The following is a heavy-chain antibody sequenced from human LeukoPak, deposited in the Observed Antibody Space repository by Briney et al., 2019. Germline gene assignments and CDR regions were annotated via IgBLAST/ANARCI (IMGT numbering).Heavy chain of an antibody. CDR2: ISAYNGNT. D-gene: IGHD1-26*01. J-gene: IGHJ5*02. V-gene: IGHV1-18*01. CDR3: ARTGSGSYPYNWFDP. Sequence: GSSVKVSCKASGGTFSSYAISWVRQAPGQGLEWMGWISAYNGNTNYAQKLQGRVTMTTDTSTSTAYMELRSLRSDDTAVYYCARTGSGSYPYNWFDPWGQGTLVTVSS. CDR1: GGTFSSYA.